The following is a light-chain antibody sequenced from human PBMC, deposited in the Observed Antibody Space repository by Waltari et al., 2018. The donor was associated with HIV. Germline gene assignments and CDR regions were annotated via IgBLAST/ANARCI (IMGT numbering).Light chain of an antibody. Sequence: QSVFTQRPSGSGAPVYCVTTPCAGGGSNIGAGYELHWYQQLQPTAPKLLIYVNVNRPSGVPDRFSGSKSGTSASLAITGLQAEDEADYYCQSYDSSLSGYVFGTGTKVTVL. CDR1: GSNIGAGYE. J-gene: IGLJ1*01. CDR3: QSYDSSLSGYV. CDR2: VNV. V-gene: IGLV1-40*02.